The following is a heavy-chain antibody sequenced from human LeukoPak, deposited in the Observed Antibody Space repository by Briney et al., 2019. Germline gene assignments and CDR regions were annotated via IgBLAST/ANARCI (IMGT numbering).Heavy chain of an antibody. Sequence: SETLSLTCTVSGGSISDYYWTWIRQPPEKGLEWIGYIHSIGGTNYNPSLKSRVTISVDTSKNQFSLKLSSVTAADTAFYYCARGHDYYYSGRQSWFDPWGQGALVTVSS. J-gene: IGHJ5*02. CDR1: GGSISDYY. V-gene: IGHV4-59*01. D-gene: IGHD3-10*01. CDR2: IHSIGGT. CDR3: ARGHDYYYSGRQSWFDP.